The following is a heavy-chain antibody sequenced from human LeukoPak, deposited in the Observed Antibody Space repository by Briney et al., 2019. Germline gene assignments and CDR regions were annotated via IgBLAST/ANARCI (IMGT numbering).Heavy chain of an antibody. V-gene: IGHV4-39*01. Sequence: PSETLSLTCTVSGGSISSSSYYWGWIRQPPGKGLEWIGSIYYSGSTYYNPSLKSRVTISVDTSKNQFSLKLSSVTAADTAVYYCARDAGYCSSITCPYNWFDPWGQGTLVTVSS. D-gene: IGHD2-2*01. CDR3: ARDAGYCSSITCPYNWFDP. CDR2: IYYSGST. J-gene: IGHJ5*02. CDR1: GGSISSSSYY.